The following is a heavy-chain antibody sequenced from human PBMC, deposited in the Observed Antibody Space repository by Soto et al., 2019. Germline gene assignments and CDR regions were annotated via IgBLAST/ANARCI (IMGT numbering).Heavy chain of an antibody. D-gene: IGHD3-10*02. J-gene: IGHJ5*02. Sequence: PGESLKISCKGSGYRFSGNYISWVRQMPGKGLEWVGRIDPTDSYTNYSPAFQGHVTISVDKSISTAYLEWSSLKPSDTAIYYCARXGNQCSGTGCYTFWFDPWGQGTLVTVSS. V-gene: IGHV5-10-1*01. CDR1: GYRFSGNY. CDR3: ARXGNQCSGTGCYTFWFDP. CDR2: IDPTDSYT.